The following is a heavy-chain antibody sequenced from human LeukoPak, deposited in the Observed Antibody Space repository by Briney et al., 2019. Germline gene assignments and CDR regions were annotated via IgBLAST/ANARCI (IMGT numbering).Heavy chain of an antibody. CDR1: GGSISSGDYY. D-gene: IGHD6-13*01. V-gene: IGHV4-31*03. J-gene: IGHJ3*02. Sequence: SETLSLTCTVSGGSISSGDYYWGWIRQHPGKGLGWIGYIFYTGSTYYNPSLKGRVTISVDTSTNQFSLKLNSVTVADTAVYYCAKEGGSRNYFDAFDIWGQGTMVTVSS. CDR3: AKEGGSRNYFDAFDI. CDR2: IFYTGST.